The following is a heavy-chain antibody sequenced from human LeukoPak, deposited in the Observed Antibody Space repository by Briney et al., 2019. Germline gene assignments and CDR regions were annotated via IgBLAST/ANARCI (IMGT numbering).Heavy chain of an antibody. V-gene: IGHV3-21*04. D-gene: IGHD3-16*02. CDR2: ISSSSSYI. J-gene: IGHJ4*02. CDR3: TKDYGYHYGHSDN. Sequence: GGSLRLSCAASGFTFISYSMNWVRQAPGKGLEWVSSISSSSSYIYYADSVKGRFTISRDKSKNTLYLRMNSLRVEDTAIYYCTKDYGYHYGHSDNWGQGTLVRVSS. CDR1: GFTFISYS.